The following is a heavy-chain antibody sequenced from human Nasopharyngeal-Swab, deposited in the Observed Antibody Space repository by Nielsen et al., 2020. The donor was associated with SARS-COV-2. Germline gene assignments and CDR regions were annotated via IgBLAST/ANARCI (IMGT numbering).Heavy chain of an antibody. J-gene: IGHJ6*02. Sequence: ARHAPEQGCGWMGWINTNTGNPTYAQGFTGRFVFSLDTSVSTAYLQISSLKAEDTAVYYCARAFVSSWPYYYYYGMDVWGQGTTVTRLL. CDR3: ARAFVSSWPYYYYYGMDV. V-gene: IGHV7-4-1*02. CDR2: INTNTGNP. D-gene: IGHD6-13*01.